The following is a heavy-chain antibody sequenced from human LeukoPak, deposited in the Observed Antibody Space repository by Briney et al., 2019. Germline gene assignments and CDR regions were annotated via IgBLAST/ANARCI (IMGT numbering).Heavy chain of an antibody. D-gene: IGHD2-2*01. CDR2: ISSDENTQ. V-gene: IGHV3-30*04. J-gene: IGHJ4*02. CDR3: SREHALGDF. CDR1: GFTFGTYA. Sequence: GGSLRLSCAASGFTFGTYAMHWVRQAPGKGLEWLAIISSDENTQYYADSAKGRFTISRDNAKNSLYLQMNCLRAEDTAVYYCSREHALGDFWGQGSLVTVSS.